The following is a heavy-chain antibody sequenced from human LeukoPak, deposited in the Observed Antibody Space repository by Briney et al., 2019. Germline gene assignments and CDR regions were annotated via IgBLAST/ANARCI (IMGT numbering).Heavy chain of an antibody. CDR3: AKEYYYGSGSYYFDY. J-gene: IGHJ4*02. V-gene: IGHV3-30*18. CDR2: ISYDGSNK. CDR1: GFTFSSYG. D-gene: IGHD3-10*01. Sequence: LAGGSLRLSCAASGFTFSSYGMHWVRQAPGKGLEWVAVISYDGSNKYYADSVKGRFTISRDNSKNTLYLQMNSLRAEDTAVYYCAKEYYYGSGSYYFDYWGQGTLVTVSS.